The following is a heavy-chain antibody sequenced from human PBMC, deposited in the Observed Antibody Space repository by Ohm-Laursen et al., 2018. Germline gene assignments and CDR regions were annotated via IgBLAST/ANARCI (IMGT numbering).Heavy chain of an antibody. CDR2: ISSSGTTI. CDR3: ARCKQPRDYYGMDV. Sequence: SLRLSCIASGFIFTDFYMSWIRQAPGKGLEWVSYISSSGTTIYYADSVKGRFTISRDNAKNSLYLQMNSLRAEDTAVYYCARCKQPRDYYGMDVWGQGTTVTVSS. CDR1: GFIFTDFY. V-gene: IGHV3-11*01. J-gene: IGHJ6*02. D-gene: IGHD6-13*01.